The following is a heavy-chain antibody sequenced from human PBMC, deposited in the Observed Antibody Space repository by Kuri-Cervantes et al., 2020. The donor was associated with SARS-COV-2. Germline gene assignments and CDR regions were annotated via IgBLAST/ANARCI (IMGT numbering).Heavy chain of an antibody. CDR2: IRYDGSNK. V-gene: IGHV3-30*02. J-gene: IGHJ4*02. D-gene: IGHD3-3*01. CDR3: AKPGVVRSAFDY. CDR1: GFTFSNYA. Sequence: GESLKISCAAAGFTFSNYAASWVRQAPGKGLEWVAFIRYDGSNKYYADSVKGRFTISRDNSKNTLYLQMNSLRAEDTAVYYCAKPGVVRSAFDYWGRGTLVSVSS.